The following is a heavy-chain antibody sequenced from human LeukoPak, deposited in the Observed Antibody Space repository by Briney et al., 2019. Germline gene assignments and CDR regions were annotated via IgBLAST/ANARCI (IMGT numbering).Heavy chain of an antibody. CDR3: AKDRVPYGEFDY. V-gene: IGHV3-30*18. J-gene: IGHJ4*02. CDR1: GFTFSSYG. D-gene: IGHD4-17*01. CDR2: ISYDGSNK. Sequence: GGSLRLSCAASGFTFSSYGMHWVRRAPGKGLEWVAVISYDGSNKYCADSVKGRFTISRDNSKNTLYLQMNSLRAEDTAVYYCAKDRVPYGEFDYWGQGTLVTVSP.